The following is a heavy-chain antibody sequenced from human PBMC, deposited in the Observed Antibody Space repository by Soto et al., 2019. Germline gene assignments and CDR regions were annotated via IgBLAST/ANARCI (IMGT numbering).Heavy chain of an antibody. V-gene: IGHV3-7*01. CDR1: GFTFSTYW. CDR3: ARGTTAAD. D-gene: IGHD6-25*01. Sequence: EVQLVESGGGLVQPGGSLRLSCAASGFTFSTYWMIWVRQAPGKGLEWVASIKLDGSEKQYVDSVKGRFTISRDNAKESLYLQMNSLRGEDSGLYYCARGTTAADWGQGTRVTVSS. CDR2: IKLDGSEK. J-gene: IGHJ4*02.